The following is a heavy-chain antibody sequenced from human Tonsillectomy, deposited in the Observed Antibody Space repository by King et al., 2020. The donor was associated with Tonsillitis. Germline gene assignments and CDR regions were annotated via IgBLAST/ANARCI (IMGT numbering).Heavy chain of an antibody. J-gene: IGHJ1*01. CDR3: SKEAYVSSGYDYYFQH. CDR1: GFTFSNYG. CDR2: IRYDGSNK. V-gene: IGHV3-30*02. Sequence: VQLVESGGGVVQPGGSLRLSCAASGFTFSNYGIHWVRQAPGKGLEGVAFIRYDGSNKYYADSVKGRFTISRDNSKNTLYLQMNSLRAEDTAVYYCSKEAYVSSGYDYYFQHCGQGTLVTVSS. D-gene: IGHD3-22*01.